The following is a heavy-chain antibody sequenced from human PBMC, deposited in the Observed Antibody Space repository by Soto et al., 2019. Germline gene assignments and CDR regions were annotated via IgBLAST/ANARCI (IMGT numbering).Heavy chain of an antibody. Sequence: SGGSLRLSCAASGFTFSSFGMHWVRQAPGKGLEWVAVISYDGSNKYYADSVKGRFTISRDNSKNTLYLQMNSLRAEDTAVYYCAKEGTGYSSGWYGHWGQGTLVTVSS. D-gene: IGHD6-19*01. CDR1: GFTFSSFG. J-gene: IGHJ5*02. CDR2: ISYDGSNK. V-gene: IGHV3-30*18. CDR3: AKEGTGYSSGWYGH.